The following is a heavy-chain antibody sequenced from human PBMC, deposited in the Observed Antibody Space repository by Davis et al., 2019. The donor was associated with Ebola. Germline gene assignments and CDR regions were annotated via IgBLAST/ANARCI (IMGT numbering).Heavy chain of an antibody. V-gene: IGHV1-69*04. J-gene: IGHJ4*02. Sequence: SVKVSCKASGGTFSSYAISWVRQAPGQGLEWMGRIIPILGIANYAQKLQGRVTITADKSTSTAYMELSSLRSEDTAVYYCARRRGIVGALYYFDYWGQGTLVTVSS. D-gene: IGHD1-26*01. CDR2: IIPILGIA. CDR1: GGTFSSYA. CDR3: ARRRGIVGALYYFDY.